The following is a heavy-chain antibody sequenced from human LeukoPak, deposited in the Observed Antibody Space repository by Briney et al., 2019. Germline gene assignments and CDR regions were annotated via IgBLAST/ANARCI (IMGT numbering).Heavy chain of an antibody. CDR1: GYTFSSHG. J-gene: IGHJ5*02. D-gene: IGHD2-2*01. Sequence: ASVKVSCKASGYTFSSHGINWVRQAPGQGLEWMGWISAYNGNTNYAQKFQGRVTVTRDTSASTAYMEVRSLRSDDTAVYFCARDGVPAAVSCPGRFDPWGQGTLVTVSS. CDR3: ARDGVPAAVSCPGRFDP. CDR2: ISAYNGNT. V-gene: IGHV1-18*01.